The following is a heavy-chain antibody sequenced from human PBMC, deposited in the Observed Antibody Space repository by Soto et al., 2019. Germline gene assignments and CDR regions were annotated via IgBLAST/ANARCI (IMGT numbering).Heavy chain of an antibody. J-gene: IGHJ5*02. CDR3: ARRPSYYYGSGSYYNVWFNWFDP. CDR1: GGSISSSSYY. CDR2: VYYSGST. Sequence: QLQLQESGPGLVKPSETLSLTCTVSGGSISSSSYYWGWIRQPPGKGLEWIGSVYYSGSTYYNPSLKSRVTISVDTSKNQFSLKLSSVTAADTAVYYCARRPSYYYGSGSYYNVWFNWFDPWGQGTLVTVSS. V-gene: IGHV4-39*01. D-gene: IGHD3-10*01.